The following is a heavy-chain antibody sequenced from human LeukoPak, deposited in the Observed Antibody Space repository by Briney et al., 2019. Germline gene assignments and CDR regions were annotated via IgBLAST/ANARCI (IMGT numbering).Heavy chain of an antibody. D-gene: IGHD6-25*01. CDR3: AKDRRLAAFDY. CDR2: ITGRGEHI. V-gene: IGHV3-23*01. CDR1: GFTFSSYG. Sequence: PGGSLRLSCTASGFTFSSYGMNWVRQAPGKGLEWASGITGRGEHIFYAGSVKGRFTISRDNSKNTLYLQMNSLRAEDTAVYYCAKDRRLAAFDYGGQGTLVTVSS. J-gene: IGHJ4*02.